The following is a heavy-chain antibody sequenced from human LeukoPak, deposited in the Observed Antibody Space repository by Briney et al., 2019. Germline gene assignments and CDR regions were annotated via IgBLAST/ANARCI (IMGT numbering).Heavy chain of an antibody. Sequence: SETLSLTCTVSGGSISSYYWSWIRQPPGKGLEWIGYIYYSGSTNYNPSLKSRVTISVDTSKNQFSLKLSSVTAADAAVYYCARGFRWYYGSGSYSNYYYGMDVWGKGTTVTVSS. CDR2: IYYSGST. V-gene: IGHV4-59*01. CDR1: GGSISSYY. CDR3: ARGFRWYYGSGSYSNYYYGMDV. D-gene: IGHD3-10*01. J-gene: IGHJ6*04.